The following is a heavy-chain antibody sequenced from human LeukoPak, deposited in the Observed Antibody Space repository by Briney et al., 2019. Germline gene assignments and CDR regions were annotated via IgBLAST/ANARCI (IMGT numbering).Heavy chain of an antibody. Sequence: GGSLRLSCAASGFTVSSNYMSWVRQAPGKGLEWVSVIYSGGSTYYVDSVEGRFIISRDNSKNTVYLQMNRLRAEDTAVYYCAKDSRAYSYGDFDYWGQGTLVTVSS. CDR3: AKDSRAYSYGDFDY. CDR1: GFTVSSNY. CDR2: IYSGGST. J-gene: IGHJ4*02. D-gene: IGHD5-18*01. V-gene: IGHV3-53*01.